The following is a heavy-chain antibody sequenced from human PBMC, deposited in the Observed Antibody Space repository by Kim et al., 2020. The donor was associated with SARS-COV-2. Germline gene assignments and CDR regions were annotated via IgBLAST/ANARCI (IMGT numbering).Heavy chain of an antibody. Sequence: SETLSLTCTVSGGSISSGGYYWSWIRQHPGKGLEWIGYIYYSGSTYYNPSLKSRVTISVDTSKNQFSLKLSSVTAADTAVYYCARVLGYCSGGSCHRGVDYWGQGTLVTVSS. CDR2: IYYSGST. V-gene: IGHV4-31*03. J-gene: IGHJ4*02. D-gene: IGHD2-15*01. CDR3: ARVLGYCSGGSCHRGVDY. CDR1: GGSISSGGYY.